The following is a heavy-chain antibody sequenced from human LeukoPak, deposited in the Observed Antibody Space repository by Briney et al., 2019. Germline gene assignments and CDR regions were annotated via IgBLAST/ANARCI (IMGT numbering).Heavy chain of an antibody. CDR2: IDPNSGGT. CDR1: GYTFTAHY. CDR3: ARGRGTTMVRGVITNYFDL. V-gene: IGHV1-2*02. J-gene: IGHJ2*01. Sequence: GASVKVSRRASGYTFTAHYIHWVRQAPGQGLEWMGWIDPNSGGTNYAQKFLGSVTMTGDTSINTAFMELSGLRSDDTAIYYCARGRGTTMVRGVITNYFDLWGRGSLVTVSS. D-gene: IGHD3-10*01.